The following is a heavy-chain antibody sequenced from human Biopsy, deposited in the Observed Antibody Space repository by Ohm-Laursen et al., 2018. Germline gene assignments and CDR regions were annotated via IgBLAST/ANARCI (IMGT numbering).Heavy chain of an antibody. CDR1: GFSLSSYE. D-gene: IGHD6-19*01. CDR2: ISSSGSTI. CDR3: ARGYPSYSSVWYREPIIHC. V-gene: IGHV3-48*03. J-gene: IGHJ4*02. Sequence: GSLRLSCAASGFSLSSYEMNWVRQAPGKGLEWVSYISSSGSTIHYADSVKGRFTISRDNAKNSLYLQMNSLRAEDTAVYYCARGYPSYSSVWYREPIIHCWGQGTLVTVSS.